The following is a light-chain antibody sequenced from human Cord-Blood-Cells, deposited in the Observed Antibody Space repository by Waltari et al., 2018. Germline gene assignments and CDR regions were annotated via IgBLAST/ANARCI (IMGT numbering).Light chain of an antibody. CDR2: GAS. J-gene: IGKJ1*01. Sequence: DIAMTQSPPTLSVSTGDRATLSCRASQRVSSNLAWYQQKPGQAPRLLIDGASTRATGIPARFSGSGSGTEFTLTISSLQSEDFAVYYCQQYNNWPGTFGQGTKVEIK. CDR3: QQYNNWPGT. V-gene: IGKV3-15*01. CDR1: QRVSSN.